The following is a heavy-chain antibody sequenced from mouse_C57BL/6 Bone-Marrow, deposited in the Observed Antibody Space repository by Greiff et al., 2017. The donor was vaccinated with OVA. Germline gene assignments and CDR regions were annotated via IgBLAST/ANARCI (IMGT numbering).Heavy chain of an antibody. CDR1: GFSLSTFGMG. CDR2: IWWDDDK. J-gene: IGHJ3*01. D-gene: IGHD2-5*01. Sequence: QVTLKVSGPGILQPSQTLSLTCSFSGFSLSTFGMGVGWIRQPSGKGLEWLAHIWWDDDKYYNPALKSRLTISKDTSKHQIFLKIANVYTADTTTYYCARYHYSSNPAWFAYWGQGTLVTVSA. V-gene: IGHV8-8*01. CDR3: ARYHYSSNPAWFAY.